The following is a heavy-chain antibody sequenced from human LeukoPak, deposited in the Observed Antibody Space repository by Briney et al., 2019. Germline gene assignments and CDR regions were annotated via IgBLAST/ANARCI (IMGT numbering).Heavy chain of an antibody. J-gene: IGHJ4*02. CDR2: IYPGDSDT. CDR3: ARHFSNHIDY. V-gene: IGHV5-51*01. CDR1: GYSSTSYR. D-gene: IGHD4-11*01. Sequence: GESLKISCKGSGYSSTSYRIDWVRQMPGKGLEWMGIIYPGDSDTRYSPSFQGQVTISADKSISTAYLQWSHLKASDTAMYYCARHFSNHIDYWGQGTLVTVSS.